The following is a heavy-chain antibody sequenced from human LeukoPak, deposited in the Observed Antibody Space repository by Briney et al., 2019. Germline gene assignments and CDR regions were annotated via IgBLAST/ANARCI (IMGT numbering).Heavy chain of an antibody. CDR3: QSRFLEWLLDY. V-gene: IGHV4-39*01. CDR1: GGSISSNNYF. Sequence: SETLSLTCTVSGGSISSNNYFWGWIRQPPGKGLEWIGSIYDSGSTYYNPSLKSRVTISVDTSKNQFSLKLNSVTAADTAMYYCQSRFLEWLLDYWGQETLVTVSS. CDR2: IYDSGST. D-gene: IGHD3-3*01. J-gene: IGHJ4*02.